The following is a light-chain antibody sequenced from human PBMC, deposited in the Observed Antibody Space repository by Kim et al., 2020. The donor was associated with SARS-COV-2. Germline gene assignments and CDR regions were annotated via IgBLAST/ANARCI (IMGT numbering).Light chain of an antibody. CDR1: QSVSTN. CDR2: GAS. CDR3: QHYNEWPPWT. Sequence: SPGERAPLSCRASQSVSTNLAWYQQIPGQAPRLLICGASTRATGIPARFSGSGSGTEFTLTISSLQSEDFAVYYCQHYNEWPPWTFGQGTKVDIK. J-gene: IGKJ1*01. V-gene: IGKV3-15*01.